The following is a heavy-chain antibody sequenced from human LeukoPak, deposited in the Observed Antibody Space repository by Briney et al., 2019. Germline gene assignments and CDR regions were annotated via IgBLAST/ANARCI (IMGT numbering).Heavy chain of an antibody. D-gene: IGHD3-9*01. J-gene: IGHJ4*02. CDR2: INPSSGGT. V-gene: IGHV1-2*02. Sequence: ASVKVSCKASGYTFTGYYMHWVRQAPGQGLEWMGWINPSSGGTNYAQKFQGRVTMTRDTSISTAYMELSRLRSDDTAVYYCARDRGAQTGSQGFDYWGQGTLVTVSS. CDR1: GYTFTGYY. CDR3: ARDRGAQTGSQGFDY.